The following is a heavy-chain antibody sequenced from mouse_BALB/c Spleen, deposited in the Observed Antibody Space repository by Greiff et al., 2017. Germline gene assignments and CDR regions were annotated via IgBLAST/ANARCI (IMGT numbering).Heavy chain of an antibody. D-gene: IGHD2-2*01. V-gene: IGHV5-9*03. Sequence: EVQRVESGGGLVKPGGSLKLSCAASGFTFSSYTMSWVRQTPEKRLEWVATISSGGGNTYYPDSVKGRFTISRDNAKNNLYLQMSSLRSEDTALEYCARYCGYSGDAMDYWGQGTSVTVSS. CDR1: GFTFSSYT. CDR3: ARYCGYSGDAMDY. CDR2: ISSGGGNT. J-gene: IGHJ4*01.